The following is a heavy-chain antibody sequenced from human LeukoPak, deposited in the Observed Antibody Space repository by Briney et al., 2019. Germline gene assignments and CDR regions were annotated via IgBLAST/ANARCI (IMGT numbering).Heavy chain of an antibody. CDR3: ARDTGYDSSGYGAFDI. V-gene: IGHV1-3*01. CDR1: GYTFTGYY. D-gene: IGHD3-22*01. J-gene: IGHJ3*02. Sequence: ASVKVSCKASGYTFTGYYMHWVRQAPGQRLEWMGWINAGNGNTKYSQKFQGRVTITRDTSASTAYMELSSLRPEDTAVYYCARDTGYDSSGYGAFDIWGQGTMVTVSS. CDR2: INAGNGNT.